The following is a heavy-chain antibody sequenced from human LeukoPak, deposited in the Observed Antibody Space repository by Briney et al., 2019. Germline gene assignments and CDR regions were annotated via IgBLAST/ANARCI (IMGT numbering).Heavy chain of an antibody. CDR3: ARKGRGYSYGY. Sequence: ASVKVSCKASGGTFSSYAISWVRQAPGQGLEWMGRIIPIFVTANYAQKFQARVTITTDESTSTAYMELSSLRSEDTAAHYCARKGRGYSYGYWGQGTLVTVSS. CDR2: IIPIFVTA. CDR1: GGTFSSYA. V-gene: IGHV1-69*05. D-gene: IGHD5-18*01. J-gene: IGHJ4*02.